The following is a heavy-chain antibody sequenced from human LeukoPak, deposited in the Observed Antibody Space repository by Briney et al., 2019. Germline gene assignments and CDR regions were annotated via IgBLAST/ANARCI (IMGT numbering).Heavy chain of an antibody. CDR2: INPNSGGT. CDR3: ARGVVVDSSGYYYRSDAFDI. V-gene: IGHV1-2*02. D-gene: IGHD3-22*01. J-gene: IGHJ3*02. Sequence: ASVKVSCKASGYTFTGYYMHWVRQAPGQGLEWMGWINPNSGGTNYAQKFQGRVTMTRDTSISTAYMELSRLRSDDTAVYYCARGVVVDSSGYYYRSDAFDIWGQGTMVTVSS. CDR1: GYTFTGYY.